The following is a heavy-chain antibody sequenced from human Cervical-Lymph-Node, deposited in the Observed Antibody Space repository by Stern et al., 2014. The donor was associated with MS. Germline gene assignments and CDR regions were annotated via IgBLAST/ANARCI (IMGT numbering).Heavy chain of an antibody. Sequence: EVQLVESGGGVIQPGGSLRLSCTASGFTVSRDYMTWVRQAPGQGLEWVSLITNVGSTFYTDSVKGRFTISRDDSKNTVYLQMTSLRAEDTAMYYCARDTSSPERSDWWGQGTLVTVSS. CDR1: GFTVSRDY. J-gene: IGHJ4*02. CDR3: ARDTSSPERSDW. D-gene: IGHD1-1*01. V-gene: IGHV3-53*01. CDR2: ITNVGST.